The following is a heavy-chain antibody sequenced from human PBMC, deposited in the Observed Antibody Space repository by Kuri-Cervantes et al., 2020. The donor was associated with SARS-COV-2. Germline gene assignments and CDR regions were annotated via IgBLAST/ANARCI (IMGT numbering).Heavy chain of an antibody. Sequence: ASVKVSCKASGYTFTSYAMHWVRQAPGQRLEWMGWISAYSGNTNYAQKLQGRVTMTTDTSTSTAYMELRSLRSDDTAVYYCARARRLPSAMDVWGKGTTVTVSS. J-gene: IGHJ6*03. CDR1: GYTFTSYA. V-gene: IGHV1-18*01. CDR3: ARARRLPSAMDV. D-gene: IGHD6-25*01. CDR2: ISAYSGNT.